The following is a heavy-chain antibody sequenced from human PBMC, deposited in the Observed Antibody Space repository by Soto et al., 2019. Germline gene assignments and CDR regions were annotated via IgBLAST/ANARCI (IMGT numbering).Heavy chain of an antibody. CDR2: ISSSSSTI. CDR1: GFTFSSYS. J-gene: IGHJ4*02. CDR3: ARANYYGSPGDFDY. V-gene: IGHV3-48*01. D-gene: IGHD3-10*01. Sequence: EVQLVESGGGLVQPGGSLRLSCAASGFTFSSYSMNWVRQAPGKGLEWVSYISSSSSTIYYAYSVKSRFTISRDNAKNSLYLQMNRLRAEDTAVYYCARANYYGSPGDFDYWGQGTVVTVSS.